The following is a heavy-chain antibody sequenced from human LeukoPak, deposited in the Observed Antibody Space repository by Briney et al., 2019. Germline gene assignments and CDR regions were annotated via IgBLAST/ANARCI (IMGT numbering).Heavy chain of an antibody. CDR3: ARLSIAALSSPDY. CDR2: INHSGST. J-gene: IGHJ4*02. CDR1: GGSISSGGYY. Sequence: SETLSLTCTVSGGSISSGGYYWSWIRQPPGKGLEWIGEINHSGSTNYNPSLKSRVTISIDTSKNQFSLKLSSVTAADTAVYYCARLSIAALSSPDYWGQGTLVTVSS. V-gene: IGHV4-61*08. D-gene: IGHD6-6*01.